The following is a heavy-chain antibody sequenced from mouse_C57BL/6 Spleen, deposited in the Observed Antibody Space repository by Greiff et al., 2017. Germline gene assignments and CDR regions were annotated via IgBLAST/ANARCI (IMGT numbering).Heavy chain of an antibody. V-gene: IGHV1-22*01. CDR2: INPNNGGT. CDR1: GYTFTDYN. CDR3: ARMGYYDVTLYYFDY. D-gene: IGHD2-3*01. Sequence: VQLQQSGPELVKPGASVKMSCKASGYTFTDYNMHWVKQSHGKSLEWIGYINPNNGGTSYNQKFKGKATLTVNKSSSTAYMELRSLTSEESAVYYCARMGYYDVTLYYFDYWGQGTTLTVSS. J-gene: IGHJ2*01.